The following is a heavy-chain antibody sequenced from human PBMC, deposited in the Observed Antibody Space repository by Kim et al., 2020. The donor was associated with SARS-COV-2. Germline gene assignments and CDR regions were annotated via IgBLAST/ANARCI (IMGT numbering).Heavy chain of an antibody. J-gene: IGHJ3*02. CDR3: AKVLGGSSFDAFDI. Sequence: ADSVKSRCTISRDNSKNTLYLQMNSLRAEDTAVYYCAKVLGGSSFDAFDIWGQGTMVTVSS. D-gene: IGHD1-26*01. V-gene: IGHV3-23*01.